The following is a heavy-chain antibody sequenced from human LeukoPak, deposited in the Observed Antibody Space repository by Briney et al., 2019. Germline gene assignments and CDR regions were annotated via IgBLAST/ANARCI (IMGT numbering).Heavy chain of an antibody. J-gene: IGHJ4*02. CDR1: GYTFTGYY. CDR3: ARDPGGGIVVVPAALGFDY. V-gene: IGHV1-2*02. CDR2: INTNSGGT. Sequence: ASVKVSCKASGYTFTGYYMHWVRQAPGQGLEWMGLINTNSGGTSYAQKFQGRVTMTRDTSISKAYMELSRLRSDDTAVYYCARDPGGGIVVVPAALGFDYWGQGTLVTVSS. D-gene: IGHD2-2*01.